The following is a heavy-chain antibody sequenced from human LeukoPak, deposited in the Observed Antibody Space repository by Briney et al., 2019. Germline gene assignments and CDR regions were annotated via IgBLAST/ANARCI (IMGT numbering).Heavy chain of an antibody. CDR2: ISYDGSNK. Sequence: GGSLRLSCAASGFTFSSYAMHWVRQAPGRGLEWVAVISYDGSNKYYADSVKGRFTISRDNSKNTLYLQMNSLRAEDTAVYYCARDGPKLRYFDYWGQGTLVTVSS. CDR3: ARDGPKLRYFDY. D-gene: IGHD3-9*01. J-gene: IGHJ4*02. CDR1: GFTFSSYA. V-gene: IGHV3-30-3*01.